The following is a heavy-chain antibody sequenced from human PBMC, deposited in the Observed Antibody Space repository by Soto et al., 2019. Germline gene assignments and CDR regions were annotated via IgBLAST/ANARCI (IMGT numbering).Heavy chain of an antibody. CDR1: GISNYA. V-gene: IGHV3-23*01. D-gene: IGHD3-16*02. CDR3: AKAGILGSYHFEY. J-gene: IGHJ4*02. CDR2: ISGNRYNT. Sequence: GGSLRLSCAASGISNYAMSWVREAPGKGLEWVAAISGNRYNTFYADSVKGRFTIVRDNSKNMVSLQMNSLRAEDTAVYYCAKAGILGSYHFEYWVQGTLLTVSS.